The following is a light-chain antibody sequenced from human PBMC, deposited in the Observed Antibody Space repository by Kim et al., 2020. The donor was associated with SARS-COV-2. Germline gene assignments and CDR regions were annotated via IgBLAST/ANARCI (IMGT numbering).Light chain of an antibody. Sequence: SPGERATLFCRASQSVSSTLAWYQQKPGQAPRLLIYGASTRVTGVPARFSGSGSGTDFTLTISGLQSEDFGVYYCQHYNTWPPYSFGQGTKVDIK. J-gene: IGKJ2*03. CDR1: QSVSST. V-gene: IGKV3-15*01. CDR3: QHYNTWPPYS. CDR2: GAS.